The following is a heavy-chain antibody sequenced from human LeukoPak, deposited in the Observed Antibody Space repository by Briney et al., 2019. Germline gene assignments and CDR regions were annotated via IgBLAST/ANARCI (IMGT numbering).Heavy chain of an antibody. D-gene: IGHD4-17*01. CDR3: AKDNYGGIFAS. CDR2: ISDTVRDT. J-gene: IGHJ4*02. CDR1: GFTFSAYG. Sequence: GGPLRLSCAASGFTFSAYGMSWVRQAPGKGLEWVSHISDTVRDTWYANSVKGRFIISRDNSRDTVYLQMSSLRPEDTALYFCAKDNYGGIFASWGQGTLVTVSS. V-gene: IGHV3-23*01.